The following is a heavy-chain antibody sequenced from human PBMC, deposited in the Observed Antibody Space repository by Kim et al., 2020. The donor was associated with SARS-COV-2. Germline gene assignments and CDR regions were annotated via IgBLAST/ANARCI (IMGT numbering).Heavy chain of an antibody. V-gene: IGHV4-34*01. D-gene: IGHD3-22*01. Sequence: TPSLKSRVTISVDTSKTQFSRKLSSVTAADTAVYYCAREDDSSGYLPFDYWGQGTLVTVSS. J-gene: IGHJ4*02. CDR3: AREDDSSGYLPFDY.